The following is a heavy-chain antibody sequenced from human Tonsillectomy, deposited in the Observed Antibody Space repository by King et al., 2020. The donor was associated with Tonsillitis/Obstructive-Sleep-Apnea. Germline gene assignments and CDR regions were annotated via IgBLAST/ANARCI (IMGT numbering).Heavy chain of an antibody. CDR3: AGEAWPDFWSGYTTPQWFDP. CDR2: IYYSGST. CDR1: GGSISSYY. V-gene: IGHV4-59*12. D-gene: IGHD3-3*01. Sequence: QLQESGPGLVKPSETLSLTCTVSGGSISSYYWRWIRQPPGKGLEWIGYIYYSGSTNYNPSLKSRATITVDTSKNQFSLTLSSVTAGDTAVYYFAGEAWPDFWSGYTTPQWFDPWGQGTLVTVSS. J-gene: IGHJ5*02.